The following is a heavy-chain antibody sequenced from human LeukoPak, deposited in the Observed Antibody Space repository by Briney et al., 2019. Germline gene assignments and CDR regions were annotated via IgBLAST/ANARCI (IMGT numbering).Heavy chain of an antibody. Sequence: ASVKVSCKASGYTFTRYYMHWVRQAPGQGLEWMGWINPNSGGTNYAQRFQGRVTMTRDTSISTVYMELSRLRSDDTAVYYCARAGLGYSSSWDYYYYMDVWGKGTTVTVSS. CDR3: ARAGLGYSSSWDYYYYMDV. CDR2: INPNSGGT. J-gene: IGHJ6*03. V-gene: IGHV1-2*02. CDR1: GYTFTRYY. D-gene: IGHD6-13*01.